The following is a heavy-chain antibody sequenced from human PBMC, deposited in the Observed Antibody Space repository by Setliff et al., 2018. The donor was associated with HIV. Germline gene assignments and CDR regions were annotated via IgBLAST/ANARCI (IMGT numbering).Heavy chain of an antibody. V-gene: IGHV4-61*09. CDR1: GDSISSGSYF. J-gene: IGHJ6*03. CDR2: ISTTGST. D-gene: IGHD3-9*01. CDR3: ARGHDNKYYYFYYMDV. Sequence: SETLSLTCTVSGDSISSGSYFWIWIRQPAGKGLEWIGHISTTGSTNYNPSLKSRVIMSEDTSRNQFSLKLSSVTAADTAVYYCARGHDNKYYYFYYMDVWGKGTTVTVSS.